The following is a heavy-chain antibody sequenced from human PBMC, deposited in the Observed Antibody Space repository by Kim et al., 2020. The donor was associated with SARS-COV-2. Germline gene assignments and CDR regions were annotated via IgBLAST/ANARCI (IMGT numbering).Heavy chain of an antibody. J-gene: IGHJ4*02. D-gene: IGHD2-8*02. Sequence: TYYPGSVKGRFTISRENAKNSLYLQMNSLRAGDTAVYYCAREAGGVPFDYWGQGTLVTVSS. V-gene: IGHV3-13*01. CDR3: AREAGGVPFDY. CDR2: T.